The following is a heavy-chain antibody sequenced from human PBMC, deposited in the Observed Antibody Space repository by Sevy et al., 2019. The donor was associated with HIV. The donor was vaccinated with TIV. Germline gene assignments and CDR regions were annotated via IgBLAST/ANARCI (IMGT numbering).Heavy chain of an antibody. CDR1: AYSVSSAYS. CDR3: ASGSGELVS. CDR2: IYQSGNT. V-gene: IGHV4-38-2*01. Sequence: SETLSLTCAVSAYSVSSAYSWGWIRQPPGKGLEWIGNIYQSGNTYYNPSLKSRVTISVDTSNNQFSLRLTSVTAADTAVYYCASGSGELVSWGQGTLVTVSS. J-gene: IGHJ5*02. D-gene: IGHD1-26*01.